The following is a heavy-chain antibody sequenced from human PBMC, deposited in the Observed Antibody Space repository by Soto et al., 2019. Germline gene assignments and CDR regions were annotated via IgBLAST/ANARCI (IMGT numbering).Heavy chain of an antibody. V-gene: IGHV4-38-2*01. Sequence: SETLSLTCAVSGYSISSGYYWGWIRQPPGKGLEWIGSIYHSGSAYYNPSLKSRVTISVDTSKNQFSLKLSSVTAADTAVYYCARAVVAATLYFDYWGQGTLVTVSS. J-gene: IGHJ4*02. CDR2: IYHSGSA. CDR1: GYSISSGYY. D-gene: IGHD2-15*01. CDR3: ARAVVAATLYFDY.